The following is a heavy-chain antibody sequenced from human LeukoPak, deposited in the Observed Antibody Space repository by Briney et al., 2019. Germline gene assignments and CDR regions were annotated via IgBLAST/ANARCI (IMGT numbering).Heavy chain of an antibody. CDR3: AREQDCSSTSCYAGGAFDI. Sequence: SETLSLTCTVSGGSISSYYWSWIRQPLGKGLEWIGSIYYSGSTYYNPSLKSRVTISVDTSKNQFSLKLSSVTAADTAVYYCAREQDCSSTSCYAGGAFDIWGQGTMVTVSS. CDR1: GGSISSYY. D-gene: IGHD2-2*01. V-gene: IGHV4-39*07. CDR2: IYYSGST. J-gene: IGHJ3*02.